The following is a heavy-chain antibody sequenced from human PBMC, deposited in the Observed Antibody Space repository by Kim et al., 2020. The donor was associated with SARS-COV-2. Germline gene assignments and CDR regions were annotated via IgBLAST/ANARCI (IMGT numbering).Heavy chain of an antibody. D-gene: IGHD3-22*01. CDR1: GGSISSYY. J-gene: IGHJ4*02. CDR3: ARHRSPENYYYDSSGYDY. V-gene: IGHV4-59*13. Sequence: SETLSLTCTVSGGSISSYYWSWIRQPPGKGLEWIGYIYYSGSTNYNPSLKSRVTISVDTSKNQFSLKLSSVTAADTAVYYCARHRSPENYYYDSSGYDYWGQGTLVTVSS. CDR2: IYYSGST.